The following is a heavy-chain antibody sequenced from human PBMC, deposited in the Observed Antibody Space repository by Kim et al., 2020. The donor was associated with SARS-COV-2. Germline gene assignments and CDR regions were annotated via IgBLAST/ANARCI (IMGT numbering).Heavy chain of an antibody. CDR3: ARVRRTVGVVTAHFHY. CDR2: ISAYNGNT. CDR1: GYTFTSYG. D-gene: IGHD2-21*02. V-gene: IGHV1-18*01. J-gene: IGHJ4*02. Sequence: ASVKVSCKASGYTFTSYGISWVRQAPGQGLEWMGWISAYNGNTNYAQKLQGRVTMTTDTSTSTAYMELRSLRSDDTAVYYCARVRRTVGVVTAHFHYWGQGTLVTVSS.